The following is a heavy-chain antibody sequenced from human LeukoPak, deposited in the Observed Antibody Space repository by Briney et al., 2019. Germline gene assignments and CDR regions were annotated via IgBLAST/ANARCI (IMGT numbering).Heavy chain of an antibody. V-gene: IGHV4-59*01. J-gene: IGHJ4*02. Sequence: TPSETLSLTCTVSGGSISSYYWGWIRQPPGKGLEWIGYIYYSGSTNYNPSLKSRVTISVDTSENQFSLKLSSVTAAGTAVYYCARRAAAGPDHHFDYWGQGTLVTVSS. CDR1: GGSISSYY. CDR3: ARRAAAGPDHHFDY. CDR2: IYYSGST. D-gene: IGHD6-13*01.